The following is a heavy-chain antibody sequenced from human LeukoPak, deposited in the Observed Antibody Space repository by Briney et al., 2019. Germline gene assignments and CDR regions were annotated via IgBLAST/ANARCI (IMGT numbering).Heavy chain of an antibody. V-gene: IGHV3-74*01. D-gene: IGHD6-19*01. Sequence: PGGSLRLSRAASGFTFSSYWMHWVRQAPGEGPMCVSRISGDGSSTSYADSVKGRFTISRDNAKNTLYLQMNSLRAEDTAVYYCARDGSGWSFDYWGQGTLVTVSS. CDR3: ARDGSGWSFDY. CDR2: ISGDGSST. J-gene: IGHJ4*02. CDR1: GFTFSSYW.